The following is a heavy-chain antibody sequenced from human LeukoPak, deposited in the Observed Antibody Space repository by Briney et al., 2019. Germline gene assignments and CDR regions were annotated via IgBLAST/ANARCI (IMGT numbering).Heavy chain of an antibody. V-gene: IGHV1-24*01. CDR3: ATVFRSGSYYFDAFDI. CDR2: FDPEDGET. J-gene: IGHJ3*02. CDR1: GYTLTELS. D-gene: IGHD1-26*01. Sequence: ASVKVSCKVSGYTLTELSMHWLRQAPGKGLEWMGGFDPEDGETIYAQKFQGRVTMTEDTSTDTAYMELSSLRSEDTAVYYCATVFRSGSYYFDAFDIWGQGTMVTVSS.